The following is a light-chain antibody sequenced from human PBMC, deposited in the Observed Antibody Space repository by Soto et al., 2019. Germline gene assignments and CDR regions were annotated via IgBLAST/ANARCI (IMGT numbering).Light chain of an antibody. CDR3: QKYGSSLFT. CDR2: GAS. V-gene: IGKV3-20*01. J-gene: IGKJ3*01. CDR1: QSVSSSY. Sequence: EIVLTQSPGTLSLSPGERATLSCRASQSVSSSYLAWYQQKPGQAPRLLIYGASSRATGIPDRFSGSGSGTDFTLTISRLEPEDFAVYYCQKYGSSLFTFGPGTKMDIK.